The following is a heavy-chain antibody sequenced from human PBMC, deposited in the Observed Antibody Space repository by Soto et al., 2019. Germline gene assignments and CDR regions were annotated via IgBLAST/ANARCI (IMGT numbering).Heavy chain of an antibody. CDR3: AKVRLLWFGELSGAFDI. CDR1: GFTFDDYA. V-gene: IGHV3-9*01. D-gene: IGHD3-10*01. CDR2: ISWKSGSI. J-gene: IGHJ3*02. Sequence: EVQLVESGGGLVQPGRSLRLSCAASGFTFDDYAMHWVRQAPGKGLEWVSGISWKSGSIGYADSVKGRFTISRDNAKNSLYLQMNSLRAEDTALYYCAKVRLLWFGELSGAFDIWGQGTMVTVSS.